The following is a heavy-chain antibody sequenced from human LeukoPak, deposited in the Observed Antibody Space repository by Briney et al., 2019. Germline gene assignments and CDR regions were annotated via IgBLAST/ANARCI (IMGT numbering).Heavy chain of an antibody. Sequence: GGSLRLSCAASGFTVSSNFMTWVRQAPGKGLEWVSVIYSGGSTYYADSVKGRFTVSRDKSKNTLFLQMNSLRAEDTAVYYCARGLYSSGWGPADYWGQGTLVTVSS. CDR2: IYSGGST. CDR1: GFTVSSNF. J-gene: IGHJ4*02. D-gene: IGHD6-19*01. V-gene: IGHV3-53*01. CDR3: ARGLYSSGWGPADY.